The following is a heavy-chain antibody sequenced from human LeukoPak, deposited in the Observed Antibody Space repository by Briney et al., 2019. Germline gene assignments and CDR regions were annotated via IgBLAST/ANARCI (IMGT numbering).Heavy chain of an antibody. D-gene: IGHD5-24*01. CDR2: IYYSGSA. J-gene: IGHJ4*02. CDR1: GGSISSYY. V-gene: IGHV4-59*01. Sequence: KSSETLSLTCTVSGGSISSYYWSWIRQPPGKGLEWIGYIYYSGSANYNPSLKSRVSISGDRAKNQFSLNLNSVTAADTAVYYCARATMSGRFDRWGQGALVTVSS. CDR3: ARATMSGRFDR.